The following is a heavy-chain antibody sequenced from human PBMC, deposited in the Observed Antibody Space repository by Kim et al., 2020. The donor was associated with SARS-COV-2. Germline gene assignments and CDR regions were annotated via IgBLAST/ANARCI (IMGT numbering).Heavy chain of an antibody. D-gene: IGHD3-10*01. Sequence: SETLSLTCAVYGGSFSGYYWSLIRQPPGKGLEWIGEINHSGSTNYNPSLKSRVTISVDTSKNQFSLKLSSVTAADTAVYYCARGLKVRGVRASLPRPYYYGMDVWGQGTTVTVSS. CDR1: GGSFSGYY. CDR3: ARGLKVRGVRASLPRPYYYGMDV. V-gene: IGHV4-34*01. CDR2: INHSGST. J-gene: IGHJ6*02.